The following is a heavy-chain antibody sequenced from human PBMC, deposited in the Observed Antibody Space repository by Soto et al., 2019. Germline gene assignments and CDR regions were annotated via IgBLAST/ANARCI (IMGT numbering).Heavy chain of an antibody. V-gene: IGHV3-33*01. CDR1: GFTFSGLG. Sequence: QVQLVESGGGVVQPGRSLRLSCAASGFTFSGLGMHWVRQAPGKGLEWVAVIRYDGSNIYYADALKGRFTISRDNSKDTRDLQMNSLRADDTAVYYCARDGVGHTTFFGYFDYWGQGALVTVSS. D-gene: IGHD1-26*01. CDR3: ARDGVGHTTFFGYFDY. J-gene: IGHJ4*02. CDR2: IRYDGSNI.